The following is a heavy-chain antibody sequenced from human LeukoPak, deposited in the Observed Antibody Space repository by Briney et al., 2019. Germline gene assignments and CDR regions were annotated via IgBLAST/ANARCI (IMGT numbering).Heavy chain of an antibody. CDR2: IRYDGSNK. V-gene: IGHV3-30*02. CDR3: AKPFGDYVWGSN. D-gene: IGHD3-16*01. Sequence: GGSLRLSCAASGFTFSSYGMHWVRQAPGKGLEWVAFIRYDGSNKYYADSVKGRFTISRDNSKNTLYLQMNSLRAEDTAVYYCAKPFGDYVWGSNWGQGTLVTVSS. J-gene: IGHJ4*02. CDR1: GFTFSSYG.